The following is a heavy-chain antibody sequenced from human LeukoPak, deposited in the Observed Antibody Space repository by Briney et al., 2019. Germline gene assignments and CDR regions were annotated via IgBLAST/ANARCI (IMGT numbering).Heavy chain of an antibody. CDR1: GYTFTSYY. CDR2: INPSGGST. D-gene: IGHD2-15*01. V-gene: IGHV1-46*01. J-gene: IGHJ5*02. Sequence: ASVKVSCKASGYTFTSYYMHWVRQAPGQGLEWMGIINPSGGSTSYAQKFQGRVTMTRDTSTSTVYMELSSLRSEDTAVYYYARIALTRVLHGWFDPWGQGTPVTVSS. CDR3: ARIALTRVLHGWFDP.